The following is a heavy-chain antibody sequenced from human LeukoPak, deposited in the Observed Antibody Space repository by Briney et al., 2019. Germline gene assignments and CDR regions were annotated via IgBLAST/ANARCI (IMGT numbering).Heavy chain of an antibody. CDR3: AGDRVWHDYGDYGVPLDAFDI. V-gene: IGHV1-69*13. Sequence: ASVKVSCKASGGTFSSYAISWVRQAPGQGLEWMGGIIPIFGTANYAQKFQGRVTITADESTSTAYVELSSLRSEDTAVYYCAGDRVWHDYGDYGVPLDAFDIWGQGTMVTVSS. CDR2: IIPIFGTA. CDR1: GGTFSSYA. J-gene: IGHJ3*02. D-gene: IGHD4-17*01.